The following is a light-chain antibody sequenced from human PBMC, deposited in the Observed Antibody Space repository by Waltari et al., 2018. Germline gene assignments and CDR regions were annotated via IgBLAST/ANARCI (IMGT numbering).Light chain of an antibody. J-gene: IGLJ1*01. CDR3: SSYTSSSTLLYV. CDR2: EVS. V-gene: IGLV2-14*01. Sequence: QSALTQPASVSGSPGQSITISCTGTSSHVCGYNSVSWYQQHPGKAPQLMIYEVSNRPSGVSNRFSGSKSGNTASLTISGLQAEDEADYYCSSYTSSSTLLYVFGTGTKVTVL. CDR1: SSHVCGYNS.